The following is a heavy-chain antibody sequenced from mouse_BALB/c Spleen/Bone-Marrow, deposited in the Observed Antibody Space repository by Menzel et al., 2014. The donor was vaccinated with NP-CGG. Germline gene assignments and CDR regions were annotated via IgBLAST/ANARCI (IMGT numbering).Heavy chain of an antibody. D-gene: IGHD2-3*01. CDR1: GFDFRRYW. V-gene: IGHV4-1*02. J-gene: IGHJ2*01. CDR2: INPESSTI. Sequence: EVMLVESGGGLVQPGGSLKLSCAASGFDFRRYWMSWVRQAPGKGLEWIGEINPESSTINYTPSLKYKFIISRDNAKNTLYLQMSKVRSEDTALYYCARLGYYGYFVDWGQGATLTVSS. CDR3: ARLGYYGYFVD.